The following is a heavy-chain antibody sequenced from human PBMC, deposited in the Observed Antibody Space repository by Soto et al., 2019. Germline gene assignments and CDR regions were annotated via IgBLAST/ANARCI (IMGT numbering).Heavy chain of an antibody. V-gene: IGHV3-48*03. D-gene: IGHD2-2*01. CDR2: ISRSGDTT. CDR3: KRDLTGYAMDV. J-gene: IGHJ6*02. Sequence: GGSLRLSCEASGFTFTTHEMNWVRQAPGKGLEWVAYISRSGDTTFYADSVEGRFTISRDNAKNSVYLQMNSLRAEDTAVYYCKRDLTGYAMDVWGQGTTVTVYS. CDR1: GFTFTTHE.